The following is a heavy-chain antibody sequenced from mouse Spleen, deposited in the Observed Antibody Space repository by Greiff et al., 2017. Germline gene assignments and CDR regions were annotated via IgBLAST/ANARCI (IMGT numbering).Heavy chain of an antibody. J-gene: IGHJ2*01. CDR1: GFTFSDFY. Sequence: EVKVVESGGGLVQSGRSLRLSCATSGFTFSDFYMEWVRQAPGKGLEWIAASRNKANDYTTEYSASVKGRFIVSRDTSQSILYLQMNALRAEDTAIYYCARDYYDGSFDYWGQGTTLTVSS. CDR3: ARDYYDGSFDY. D-gene: IGHD1-1*01. CDR2: SRNKANDYTT. V-gene: IGHV7-1*01.